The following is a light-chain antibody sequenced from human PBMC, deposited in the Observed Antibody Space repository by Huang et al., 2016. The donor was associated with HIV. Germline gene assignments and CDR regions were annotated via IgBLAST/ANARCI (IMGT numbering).Light chain of an antibody. CDR3: MQASHGAAT. Sequence: DVLLTQSPLSLPVTLGQPAFITCKSNQSLVYGDGKIYLNWFHQRPGHSPRRRIYKLSNRDCGVPDRFRAGGSGTDFTLWISEVEAEDVGDYYCMQASHGAATFGQGTRVDIK. J-gene: IGKJ1*01. CDR2: KLS. V-gene: IGKV2-30*01. CDR1: QSLVYGDGKIY.